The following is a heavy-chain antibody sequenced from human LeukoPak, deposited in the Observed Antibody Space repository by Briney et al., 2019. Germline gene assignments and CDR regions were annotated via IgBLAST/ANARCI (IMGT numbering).Heavy chain of an antibody. Sequence: ASVKVSCKVSGYTLTELSMHWVRQAPGKGLEWMGGFDPEDGETIYAQKFQGRVTMTEDTSTDTAYVELSSLRSEDTAVYYCATLSHYYDSSGYYLYWGQGTLVTVSS. D-gene: IGHD3-22*01. CDR3: ATLSHYYDSSGYYLY. CDR1: GYTLTELS. J-gene: IGHJ4*02. CDR2: FDPEDGET. V-gene: IGHV1-24*01.